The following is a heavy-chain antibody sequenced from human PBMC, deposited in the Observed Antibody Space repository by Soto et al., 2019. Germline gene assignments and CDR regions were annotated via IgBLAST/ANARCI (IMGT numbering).Heavy chain of an antibody. V-gene: IGHV5-51*01. Sequence: PGESLKISCKGSGYSFTSYWIGWLRQMPGKGLEWMGIIYPGDSDTRYSPSFQGQVTISADKSISTAYLQWSSLKASDTAMYYCARRYYYDSSGYYPFDYWGQGTLITVSS. J-gene: IGHJ4*02. D-gene: IGHD3-22*01. CDR3: ARRYYYDSSGYYPFDY. CDR2: IYPGDSDT. CDR1: GYSFTSYW.